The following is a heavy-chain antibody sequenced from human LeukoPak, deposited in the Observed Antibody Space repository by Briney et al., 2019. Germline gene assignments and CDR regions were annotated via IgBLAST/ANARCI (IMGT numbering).Heavy chain of an antibody. D-gene: IGHD2-2*01. CDR2: IRYDGSNK. Sequence: PGGSLRLSCAASGFTFSSYGMHWVRQAPGKGLEWEAFIRYDGSNKYYADSVKGRFTISRDNSKNTLYLQMNSLRAEDTAVYYCARRRRGYCSSTSCPPDVFDIWGQGTMVTVSS. V-gene: IGHV3-30*02. J-gene: IGHJ3*02. CDR1: GFTFSSYG. CDR3: ARRRRGYCSSTSCPPDVFDI.